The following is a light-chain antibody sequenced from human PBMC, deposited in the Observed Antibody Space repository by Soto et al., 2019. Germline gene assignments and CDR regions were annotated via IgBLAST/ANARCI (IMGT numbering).Light chain of an antibody. CDR3: LQDYNYPRT. CDR2: AAS. CDR1: QGIRND. V-gene: IGKV1-6*01. Sequence: AIQMTQSPSSLSASVGDRVTITCRASQGIRNDLGWYQQKPGKAPKLLIYAASSLQSGVPSRFSRSGSATDFTLTISSLQPEDFATYYCLQDYNYPRTFGQGTKVEIK. J-gene: IGKJ1*01.